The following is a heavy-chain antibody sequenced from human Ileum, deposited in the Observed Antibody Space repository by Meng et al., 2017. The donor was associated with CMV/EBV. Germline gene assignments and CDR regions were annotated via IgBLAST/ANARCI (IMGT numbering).Heavy chain of an antibody. V-gene: IGHV4-34*01. Sequence: QFQRGGAVLLLPAQILSLTCDVFVCAFTCYYVIWYPQSPGKGLDGIVEITHSGRPSFNLSLKIRVTISVDMSKYPFSLKLTSVTATDTAIYYCARRLASGWPDYWGQGTLVTVSS. J-gene: IGHJ4*02. D-gene: IGHD3-10*01. CDR1: VCAFTCYY. CDR2: ITHSGRP. CDR3: ARRLASGWPDY.